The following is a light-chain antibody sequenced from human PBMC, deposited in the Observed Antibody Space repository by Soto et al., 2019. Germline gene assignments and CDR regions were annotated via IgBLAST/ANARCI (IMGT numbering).Light chain of an antibody. Sequence: QSALAQPPSASGSPGQSVTISCTGTSSDISDNKYVSWFQQHPGKAPKVLIYEVNKRASGVPDRFSGSKSGNTASLTVSGLRADDEAHYYCNSYVASNNYVFGNGTKVTV. CDR2: EVN. J-gene: IGLJ1*01. CDR3: NSYVASNNYV. V-gene: IGLV2-8*01. CDR1: SSDISDNKY.